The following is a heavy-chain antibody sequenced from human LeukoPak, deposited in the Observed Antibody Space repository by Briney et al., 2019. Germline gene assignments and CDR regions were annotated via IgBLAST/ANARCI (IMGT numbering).Heavy chain of an antibody. D-gene: IGHD3-22*01. CDR2: IYYSGCT. V-gene: IGHV4-31*03. CDR1: GGSISSGGYY. Sequence: SQTLSLTCTVSGGSISSGGYYWSWIRQHPGKGLEWIGYIYYSGCTYYNPSLKSRVTISVDTSKNQFSLKLSSVTAADTAVYYCARAADYYDSSGCFDYWGQGTLVTVSS. CDR3: ARAADYYDSSGCFDY. J-gene: IGHJ4*02.